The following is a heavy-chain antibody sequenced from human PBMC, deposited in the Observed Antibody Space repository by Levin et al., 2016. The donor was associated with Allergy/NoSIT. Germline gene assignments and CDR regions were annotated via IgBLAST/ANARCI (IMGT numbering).Heavy chain of an antibody. Sequence: WVRQAPGQGLEWMGWVNPNSGGTNYAQKFQGWVTMTRDTSISTAYMELSRLRSDDTAVYYCARDLPRGDYDILTGYYPYGMDVWGQGTTVTVSS. CDR2: VNPNSGGT. V-gene: IGHV1-2*04. CDR3: ARDLPRGDYDILTGYYPYGMDV. J-gene: IGHJ6*02. D-gene: IGHD3-9*01.